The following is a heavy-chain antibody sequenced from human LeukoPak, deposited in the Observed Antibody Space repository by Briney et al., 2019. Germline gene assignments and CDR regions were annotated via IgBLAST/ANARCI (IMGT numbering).Heavy chain of an antibody. D-gene: IGHD6-19*01. J-gene: IGHJ6*02. CDR1: GFTFSSYS. Sequence: GGSLRLSCAASGFTFSSYSMNWVRQAPGKGLEWVSSISSSSSYIYYADSVKGRFTISRDNAKNSLYLQMNSLGAEDTAVYYCARPAEARYYYGMDVWGQGTTVTVSS. V-gene: IGHV3-21*01. CDR2: ISSSSSYI. CDR3: ARPAEARYYYGMDV.